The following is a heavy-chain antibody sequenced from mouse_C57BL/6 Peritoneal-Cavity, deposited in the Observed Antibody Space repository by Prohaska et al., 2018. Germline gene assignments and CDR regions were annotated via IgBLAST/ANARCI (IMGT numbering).Heavy chain of an antibody. V-gene: IGHV11-2*01. CDR1: GFTFSGFW. Sequence: EVQLLETGGGLVQPGGSRGLSCEGSGFTFSGFWMSWVRQTPGKPLEWIGDINYDGSAINYAPSIKYRFTIFRDNDKSPLYLQMSNVRSEDTATYFCMRYGNDWYFDIWGTGITVTVSS. CDR2: INYDGSAI. J-gene: IGHJ1*03. D-gene: IGHD2-1*01. CDR3: MRYGNDWYFDI.